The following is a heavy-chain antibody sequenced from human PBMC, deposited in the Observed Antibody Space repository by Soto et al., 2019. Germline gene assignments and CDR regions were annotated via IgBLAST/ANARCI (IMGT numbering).Heavy chain of an antibody. CDR2: IYHSGST. V-gene: IGHV4-30-2*01. CDR3: ARGVTRCGGDCYSLFDY. Sequence: PSETLSLTCAVSGGSISSGGYSWSWIRQPPGKGLEWIGYIYHSGSTYYNPSLKSRVTISVDRSKNQFSLKLSSVTAADTAVYYCARGVTRCGGDCYSLFDYWGQGTLVTVSS. CDR1: GGSISSGGYS. D-gene: IGHD2-21*02. J-gene: IGHJ4*02.